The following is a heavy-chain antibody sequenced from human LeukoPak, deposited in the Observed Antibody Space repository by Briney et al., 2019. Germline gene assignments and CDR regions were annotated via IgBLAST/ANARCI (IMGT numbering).Heavy chain of an antibody. Sequence: GGSLRLSCAASGFTFSSYAMSWVRQAPGKGLEWVSAISGSGGSTYYADSVKGRFTISRDNSKNTLYLQMNSLRAEDTAVYYCAKGSGYSYGDYYYYGMDVWGQGTTVTVSS. D-gene: IGHD5-18*01. V-gene: IGHV3-23*01. J-gene: IGHJ6*02. CDR2: ISGSGGST. CDR3: AKGSGYSYGDYYYYGMDV. CDR1: GFTFSSYA.